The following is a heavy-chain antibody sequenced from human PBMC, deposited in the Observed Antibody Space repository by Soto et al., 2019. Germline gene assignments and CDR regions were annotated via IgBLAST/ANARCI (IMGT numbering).Heavy chain of an antibody. Sequence: SETLSLTCTVSGGSVSSGSYYWSWIRQPPGKGLEWIGYIYYSGSTNYNPSLKSRVTISVDTSKNQFSLKLSSVTAADTAVYYCARAHGSLTGITIFGANWFDPWGQGTLVTVSS. CDR1: GGSVSSGSYY. D-gene: IGHD3-3*01. CDR2: IYYSGST. V-gene: IGHV4-61*01. J-gene: IGHJ5*02. CDR3: ARAHGSLTGITIFGANWFDP.